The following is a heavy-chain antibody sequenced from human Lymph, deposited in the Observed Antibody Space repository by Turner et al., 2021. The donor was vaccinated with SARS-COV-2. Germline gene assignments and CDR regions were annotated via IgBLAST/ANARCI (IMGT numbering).Heavy chain of an antibody. D-gene: IGHD5-18*01. V-gene: IGHV1-46*01. CDR3: ARDPPIQIWVDYFYYGMDV. CDR2: INPSGGST. CDR1: GYTFTSYY. J-gene: IGHJ6*02. Sequence: QVQLVQSGAEVKTPGASVKVSCQASGYTFTSYYMHWVRQAPGQGLEWMGIINPSGGSTSYAQKFQGRVTMTRDTSTSTVYMELSSLRSEDTAVYYCARDPPIQIWVDYFYYGMDVWGQGTTVTVSS.